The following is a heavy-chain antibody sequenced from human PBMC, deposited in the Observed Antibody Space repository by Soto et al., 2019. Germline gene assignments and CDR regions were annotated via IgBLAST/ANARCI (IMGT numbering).Heavy chain of an antibody. J-gene: IGHJ5*02. V-gene: IGHV4-61*01. CDR3: ARGRGVLVPAAIIWFDP. CDR2: IYYSGST. CDR1: GGSVSSGSYY. Sequence: QVQLQESGPGLVKPSETLSLTCTVSGGSVSSGSYYWSWIRQPPGKGLEWIGYIYYSGSTNYNPPLTRRVTISVDPSENQFSLKLRSVTAADTAVYYCARGRGVLVPAAIIWFDPWGQGTLVTVSS. D-gene: IGHD2-2*01.